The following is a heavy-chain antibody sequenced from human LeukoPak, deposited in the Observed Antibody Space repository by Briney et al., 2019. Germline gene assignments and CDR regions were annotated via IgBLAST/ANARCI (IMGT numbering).Heavy chain of an antibody. Sequence: GGSLRLSCAASGFTVSSNYMSWVRQAPGKGLEWVSVIYSGGSTYYADSVKGRFTISRDNSKNTLYPQMNSLRAEDTAVYYCAREGMTTASFDPWGQGTLVTVSS. D-gene: IGHD4-11*01. CDR3: AREGMTTASFDP. CDR1: GFTVSSNY. V-gene: IGHV3-53*01. J-gene: IGHJ5*02. CDR2: IYSGGST.